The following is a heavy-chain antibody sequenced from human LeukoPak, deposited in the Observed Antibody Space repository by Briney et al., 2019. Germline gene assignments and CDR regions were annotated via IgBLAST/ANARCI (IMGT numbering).Heavy chain of an antibody. CDR3: ARHDSFIPF. CDR1: GFTFSDYA. V-gene: IGHV3-23*01. J-gene: IGHJ4*02. CDR2: ISDSGRSS. D-gene: IGHD3-16*02. Sequence: PGGSLRLSCVASGFTFSDYAMTWGRQAPGKGLEWVSGISDSGRSSYYTDSVKGRCTISRDNSKNTVSLQINNLRTEDTAVYFCARHDSFIPFWGQGTLVTVTS.